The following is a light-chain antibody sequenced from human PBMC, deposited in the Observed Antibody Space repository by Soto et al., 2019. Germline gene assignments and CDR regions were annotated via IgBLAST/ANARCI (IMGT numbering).Light chain of an antibody. CDR1: QDISNY. V-gene: IGKV1-33*01. CDR2: DAS. CDR3: QQYDNLPLT. Sequence: DIHKTHSPSSLSASVGDRVAITCQASQDISNYLNWYQQKPGKAPKLLIYDASNLETGVPSRFSGSGSGTDFTFTISSLQPEDFATYYCQQYDNLPLTLGGGTKVDIK. J-gene: IGKJ4*01.